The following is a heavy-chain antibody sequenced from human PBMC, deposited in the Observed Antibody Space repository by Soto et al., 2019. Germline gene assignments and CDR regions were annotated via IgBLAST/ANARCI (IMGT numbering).Heavy chain of an antibody. CDR3: AIAFSRYISSHTYSCDF. D-gene: IGHD6-13*01. Sequence: PGGPLRLSCAASVFTFSNYSMNWVRQAPGKGLEWVSYISTSSIPIYYADSLKGLFTISRDNSNNSLYLQMYRLRAEDTAVYYCAIAFSRYISSHTYSCDFWGQGTLVTFSS. V-gene: IGHV3-48*01. CDR1: VFTFSNYS. J-gene: IGHJ4*02. CDR2: ISTSSIPI.